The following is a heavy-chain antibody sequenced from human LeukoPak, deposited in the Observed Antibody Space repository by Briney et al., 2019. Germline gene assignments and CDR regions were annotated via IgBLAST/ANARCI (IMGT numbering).Heavy chain of an antibody. J-gene: IGHJ6*02. CDR2: IYYSGST. CDR1: GGSISSYY. V-gene: IGHV4-59*01. Sequence: PSETLSLTCTDSGGSISSYYWSWIRQPPGKGLEWIGYIYYSGSTNYNPSLKSRVTISVDTSKNQFSLKLSSVTAADTAVYYCARDRSHDYYYYGMDVWGQGTTVTVSS. CDR3: ARDRSHDYYYYGMDV.